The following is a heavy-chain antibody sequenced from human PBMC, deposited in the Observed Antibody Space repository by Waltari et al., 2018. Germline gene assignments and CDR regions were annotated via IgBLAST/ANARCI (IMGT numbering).Heavy chain of an antibody. CDR1: GGTFSSYA. CDR3: ARVSTTEGGMDV. J-gene: IGHJ6*02. CDR2: IIPIFGTA. V-gene: IGHV1-69*12. Sequence: QVQLVQSGAEVKKPGSSVKVFCKASGGTFSSYAISRVRQAPGQGLGWRGGIIPIFGTANYAQKFQGRVTITADESTSTAYMELSSLRSEDTAVYYCARVSTTEGGMDVWGQGTTVTVSS. D-gene: IGHD4-4*01.